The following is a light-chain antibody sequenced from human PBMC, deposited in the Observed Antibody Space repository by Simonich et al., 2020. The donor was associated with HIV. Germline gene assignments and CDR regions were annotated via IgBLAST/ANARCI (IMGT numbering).Light chain of an antibody. V-gene: IGKV1-39*01. CDR2: AAS. J-gene: IGKJ1*01. CDR3: QQSYSTPPT. CDR1: QSISSY. Sequence: DIQMTQYPSSLSASVGEIVNITCRPSQSISSYLNGYQQKPGKDPKLLIYAASSLQSGVPSRFSGSGSGTDFTLTISSLQPEDFATYYCQQSYSTPPTFGQGTKVEIK.